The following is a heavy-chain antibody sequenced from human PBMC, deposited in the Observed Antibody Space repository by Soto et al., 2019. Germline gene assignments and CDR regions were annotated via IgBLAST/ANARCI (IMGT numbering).Heavy chain of an antibody. Sequence: VQVVEAGGGLVKPGGSLRLSCAASGFTFRNAWVGWVRQAPGKGLEWVGRIKRKTDGGPTDYGAPVKGRFTISRDDSKNTLYLQMNSLNTEDTAVYYCTTVGDDSGDYWGQGTLVTVSS. J-gene: IGHJ4*02. D-gene: IGHD2-21*02. CDR3: TTVGDDSGDY. V-gene: IGHV3-15*01. CDR1: GFTFRNAW. CDR2: IKRKTDGGPT.